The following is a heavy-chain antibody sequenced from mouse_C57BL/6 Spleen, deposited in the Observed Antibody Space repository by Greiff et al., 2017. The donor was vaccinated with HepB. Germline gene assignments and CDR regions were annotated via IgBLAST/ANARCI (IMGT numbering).Heavy chain of an antibody. Sequence: QVQLKESGAELVRPGTSVKMSCKASGYTFTNYWIGWAKQRPGHGLEWIGDIYPGGGYTNYNEKFKGKATLTADKSSSTAYMQFSSLTSEDSAIYYCARGDDYDRFAYWGQGTLVTVSA. V-gene: IGHV1-63*01. CDR2: IYPGGGYT. CDR1: GYTFTNYW. D-gene: IGHD2-4*01. CDR3: ARGDDYDRFAY. J-gene: IGHJ3*01.